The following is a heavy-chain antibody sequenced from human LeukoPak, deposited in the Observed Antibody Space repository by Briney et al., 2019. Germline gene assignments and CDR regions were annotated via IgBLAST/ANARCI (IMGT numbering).Heavy chain of an antibody. CDR2: IRYDGSNK. CDR3: AKDRSTDTAMLDY. J-gene: IGHJ4*02. V-gene: IGHV3-30*02. CDR1: GFTFSSYG. D-gene: IGHD5-18*01. Sequence: GGSLRLSCAASGFTFSSYGMHWVRQAPGKGLEWVAFIRYDGSNKYYADSVKGRFTISRDNSKNTLYLQMNSLRAEDTAVYYCAKDRSTDTAMLDYWGQGTLVTVSS.